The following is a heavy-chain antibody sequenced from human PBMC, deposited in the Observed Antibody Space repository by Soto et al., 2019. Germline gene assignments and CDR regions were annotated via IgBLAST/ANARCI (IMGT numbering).Heavy chain of an antibody. CDR1: GYTFTIYA. Sequence: ASVKVSCKASGYTFTIYAMHWVRQAPGQRLEWMGWINAGNGNTKYSQKFQGRVTITRDTSASTAYMELSSLRSDDTAVYYCARGLAAAGLYPWFDPCGQGTLVTVSS. CDR2: INAGNGNT. J-gene: IGHJ5*02. CDR3: ARGLAAAGLYPWFDP. D-gene: IGHD6-13*01. V-gene: IGHV1-3*01.